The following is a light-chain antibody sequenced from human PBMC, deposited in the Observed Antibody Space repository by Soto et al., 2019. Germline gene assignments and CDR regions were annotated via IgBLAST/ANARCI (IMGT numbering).Light chain of an antibody. CDR3: QSYDTSLSGWV. CDR1: SSNIGATYD. Sequence: QSVLTQPPSVSGAPGQRVTISCTGSSSNIGATYDVHWFQHLPGTAPKLLIYGDNSRPSGVPDRFSGSKSGTSASLAITGLQAEDEADYYCQSYDTSLSGWVFGGGTKVTVL. V-gene: IGLV1-40*01. J-gene: IGLJ3*02. CDR2: GDN.